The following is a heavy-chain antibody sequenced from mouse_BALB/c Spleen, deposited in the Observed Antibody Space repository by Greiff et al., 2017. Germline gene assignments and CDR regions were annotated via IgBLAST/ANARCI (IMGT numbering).Heavy chain of an antibody. CDR1: GFTFSSFG. CDR2: ISSGSSTI. Sequence: EVMLVESGGGLVQPGGSRKLSCAASGFTFSSFGMHWVRQAPEKGLEWVAYISSGSSTIYYADTVKGRFTISRDNPKNTLFLQMTSLRSEDTAMYYCARERGREAWFAYWGQGTLVTVSA. D-gene: IGHD1-1*01. CDR3: ARERGREAWFAY. J-gene: IGHJ3*01. V-gene: IGHV5-17*02.